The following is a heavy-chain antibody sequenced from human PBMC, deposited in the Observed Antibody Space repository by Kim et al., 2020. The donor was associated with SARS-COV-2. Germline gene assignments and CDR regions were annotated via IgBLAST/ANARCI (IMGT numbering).Heavy chain of an antibody. V-gene: IGHV3-33*01. CDR2: IWYDGSNK. J-gene: IGHJ5*02. CDR1: GFTFSSYG. CDR3: ARDREYYGSGSYYMGGRVSLDP. Sequence: GGSLRLSCAASGFTFSSYGMHWVRQAPGKGLEWVAVIWYDGSNKYYADSVKGRFTISRDNSKNTLYLQMNSLRAEDTAVYYCARDREYYGSGSYYMGGRVSLDPWGQGTLVTVSS. D-gene: IGHD3-10*01.